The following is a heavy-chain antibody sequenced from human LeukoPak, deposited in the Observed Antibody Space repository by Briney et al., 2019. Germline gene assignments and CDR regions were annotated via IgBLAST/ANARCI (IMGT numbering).Heavy chain of an antibody. V-gene: IGHV5-51*01. J-gene: IGHJ4*02. CDR2: IYPGDSDT. CDR3: ARHGDGYKSQLDY. CDR1: GDTFTNHW. D-gene: IGHD5-24*01. Sequence: GESLKISCKGSGDTFTNHWIGWVRQMPGEGLEWMGIIYPGDSDTKYSPSFQGQVTISADKSISTAYLQWSSLKASDTAMYYCARHGDGYKSQLDYWGQGTLVTVSS.